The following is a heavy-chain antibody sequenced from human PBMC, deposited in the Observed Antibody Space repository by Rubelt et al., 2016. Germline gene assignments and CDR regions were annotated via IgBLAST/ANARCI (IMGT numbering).Heavy chain of an antibody. J-gene: IGHJ3*02. CDR2: IWYDGSNK. D-gene: IGHD5-24*01. CDR3: ARDPGDGYTPGAFDI. V-gene: IGHV3-33*01. CDR1: GFTFSSYG. Sequence: QVQLVESGGGVVQPGRSLRLSCAASGFTFSSYGMHWVRQAPGKGLEWVAVIWYDGSNKYYADSVKGRFTSCRENSKNTLYLQMNSLRAEDTAVYYCARDPGDGYTPGAFDIWGQGTMVTVSS.